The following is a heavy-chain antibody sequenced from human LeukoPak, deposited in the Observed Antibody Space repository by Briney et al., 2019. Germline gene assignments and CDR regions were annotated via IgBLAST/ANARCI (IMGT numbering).Heavy chain of an antibody. CDR3: ARGVGYSSGWYMSN. CDR2: INHRGST. D-gene: IGHD6-19*01. Sequence: SETLSLTCAVYGGSFSGYYWSWIRQPPGKGLEWIGEINHRGSTNYNPSLKSRVTISVDTSKNQFSLKLSSVTAADTAVYYCARGVGYSSGWYMSNWGQGTLVTVSS. CDR1: GGSFSGYY. J-gene: IGHJ4*02. V-gene: IGHV4-34*01.